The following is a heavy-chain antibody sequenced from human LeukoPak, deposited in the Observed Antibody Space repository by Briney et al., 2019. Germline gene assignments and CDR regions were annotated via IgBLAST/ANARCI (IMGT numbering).Heavy chain of an antibody. CDR3: ASMGNGRMKTNWFDP. V-gene: IGHV4-39*07. Sequence: PSETLSLTCTVSGGSISSSSHYWGWIRQPPGEGLEWIGSIYYSGSTYYNPSLKSRVTISVDTSKNQFSLKLSSVTAADTAVYYCASMGNGRMKTNWFDPWGQGTLVTVSS. D-gene: IGHD1-1*01. CDR2: IYYSGST. J-gene: IGHJ5*02. CDR1: GGSISSSSHY.